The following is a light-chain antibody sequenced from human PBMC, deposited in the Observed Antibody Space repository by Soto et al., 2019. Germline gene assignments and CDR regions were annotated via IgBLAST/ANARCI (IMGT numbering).Light chain of an antibody. CDR2: AAS. J-gene: IGKJ4*01. V-gene: IGKV1-27*01. Sequence: DIQMTQSPSALSAAIGDRVTITFRSSQGIDNYLAWYQQRPGKVPKLLIYAASTLQSGVPSRFSGSGSGTDFTLTISSLQHEDVATYYCQKYESVPLTFGGGTKVHI. CDR3: QKYESVPLT. CDR1: QGIDNY.